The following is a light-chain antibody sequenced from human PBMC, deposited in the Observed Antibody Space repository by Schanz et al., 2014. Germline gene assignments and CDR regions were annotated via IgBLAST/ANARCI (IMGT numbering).Light chain of an antibody. V-gene: IGLV2-14*01. CDR2: DVS. J-gene: IGLJ2*01. Sequence: QSALTQPASVSGSPGQSITISCTGTSSDVGAYNYVSWYQQQPGKAPKLMIYDVSNRPSGVSNRFSGSKSGNTASLTISGLQAEDEADYYCSSYTSSSTLVFGGGTKLTVL. CDR1: SSDVGAYNY. CDR3: SSYTSSSTLV.